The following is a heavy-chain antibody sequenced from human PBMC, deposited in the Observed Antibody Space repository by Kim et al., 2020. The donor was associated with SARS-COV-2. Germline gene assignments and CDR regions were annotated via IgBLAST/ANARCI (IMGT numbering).Heavy chain of an antibody. J-gene: IGHJ5*02. CDR2: INHSGST. CDR1: GGSFSGYY. Sequence: SETLSLTCAVYGGSFSGYYWSWIRQPPGKGLEWIGEINHSGSTNYNPSLKSRVTISVDTSKNQFSLKLSSVTAADTAVYYCARGKTMVRGVMCRFDPWG. D-gene: IGHD3-10*01. CDR3: ARGKTMVRGVMCRFDP. V-gene: IGHV4-34*01.